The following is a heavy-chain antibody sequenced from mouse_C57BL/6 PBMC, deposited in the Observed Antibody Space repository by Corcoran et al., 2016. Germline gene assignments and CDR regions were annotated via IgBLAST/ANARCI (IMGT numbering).Heavy chain of an antibody. D-gene: IGHD2-4*01. CDR2: INPNNGGT. V-gene: IGHV1-26*01. CDR1: GYTFTDYY. Sequence: EVQLQQSGPELVKPGASVKISCKASGYTFTDYYMNWVKQSHGKSLEWIGDINPNNGGTSYNQKFKGKATLTVDKSSSTAYMELSSLTSEDSAVYYGVPYDYGFAYWGQGTLVTVSA. J-gene: IGHJ3*01. CDR3: VPYDYGFAY.